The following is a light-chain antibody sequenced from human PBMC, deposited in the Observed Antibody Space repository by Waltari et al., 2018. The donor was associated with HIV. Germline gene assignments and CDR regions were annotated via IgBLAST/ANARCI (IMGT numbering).Light chain of an antibody. Sequence: QSVLTQPPSASGTPGQRVTIPCSGSNSNIGSTYVYWYQQLPGTTPTLLIYRNNQRPAGVPGRFSGSRSGSSASLAISGLRSEDEADYYCAAWDDSLSGRVFGGGTKVTVL. J-gene: IGLJ3*02. CDR2: RNN. V-gene: IGLV1-47*01. CDR3: AAWDDSLSGRV. CDR1: NSNIGSTY.